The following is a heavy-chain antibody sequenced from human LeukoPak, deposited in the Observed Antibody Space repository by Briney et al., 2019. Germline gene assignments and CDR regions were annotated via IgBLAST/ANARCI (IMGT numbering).Heavy chain of an antibody. J-gene: IGHJ4*02. CDR3: ARGWAAIDS. Sequence: GRTLRLSCAASGFTLRSYWMTWARQAPGKGLEWVANIGQDGCEKYYVDSVKGRFTISRDNAKNSLHLQMNSLRSEDTAVYYCARGWAAIDSWGQGTLVTVSS. V-gene: IGHV3-7*04. D-gene: IGHD5-18*01. CDR2: IGQDGCEK. CDR1: GFTLRSYW.